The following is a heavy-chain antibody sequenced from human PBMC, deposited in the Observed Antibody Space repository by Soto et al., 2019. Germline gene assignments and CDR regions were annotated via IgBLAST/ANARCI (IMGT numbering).Heavy chain of an antibody. CDR1: GGTFSSYA. CDR3: ARDPSIVVVTAPRPGEKRNGMDV. CDR2: IIPIFGTA. V-gene: IGHV1-69*13. Sequence: GASVKVSCKASGGTFSSYAISWVRQAPGQGLEWMGGIIPIFGTANYAQKFQGRVTITADESTSTAYMELSSLRSEDTAVYYCARDPSIVVVTAPRPGEKRNGMDVWGQGTTVTVSS. J-gene: IGHJ6*02. D-gene: IGHD2-21*02.